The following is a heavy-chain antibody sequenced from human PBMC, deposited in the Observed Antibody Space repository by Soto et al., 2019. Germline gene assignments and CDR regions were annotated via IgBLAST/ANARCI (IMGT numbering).Heavy chain of an antibody. Sequence: QVQLVESGGGVVQPGRSLRLSCAASXFXFSSYAMHWVRQAPGKGLEWVAVISYDGSNKYYADSVKGRFTISRDNSKNTLYLQMNSLRAEDTAVYYCARPLWRDDYNWGYFDLWGRGTLVTVSS. CDR3: ARPLWRDDYNWGYFDL. V-gene: IGHV3-30-3*01. J-gene: IGHJ2*01. CDR1: XFXFSSYA. D-gene: IGHD4-4*01. CDR2: ISYDGSNK.